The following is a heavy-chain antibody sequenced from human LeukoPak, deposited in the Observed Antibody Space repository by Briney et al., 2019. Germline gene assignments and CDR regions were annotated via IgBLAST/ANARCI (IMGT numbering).Heavy chain of an antibody. Sequence: GEALKISCKGAGYSFTSYWISWVRQMPGKGLEWIGRVDPSDSYTNYSPSFQGQVSISADKSISTAYLQMRRLKASDTAIYYCASLFRDDVFDIWGQGTMVTVSS. CDR2: VDPSDSYT. CDR3: ASLFRDDVFDI. J-gene: IGHJ3*02. CDR1: GYSFTSYW. D-gene: IGHD3-10*01. V-gene: IGHV5-10-1*04.